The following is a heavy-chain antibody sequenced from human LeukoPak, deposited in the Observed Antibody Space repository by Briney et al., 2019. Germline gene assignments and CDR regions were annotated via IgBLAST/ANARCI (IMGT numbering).Heavy chain of an antibody. V-gene: IGHV3-48*04. D-gene: IGHD6-6*01. CDR3: ARGIAARPYYYYYYYMDV. J-gene: IGHJ6*03. Sequence: GGSLRLSCAASGFTFSNYWMTWVRQAPGKGLEWVSYISSSGSTIYYADSVKGRFTISRDNAKNSLYLQMNSLRAEDTAVYYCARGIAARPYYYYYYYMDVWGKGTTVTVSS. CDR2: ISSSGSTI. CDR1: GFTFSNYW.